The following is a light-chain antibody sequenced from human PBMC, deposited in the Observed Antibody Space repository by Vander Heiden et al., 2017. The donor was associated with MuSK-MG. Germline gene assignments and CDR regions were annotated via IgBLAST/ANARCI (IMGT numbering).Light chain of an antibody. V-gene: IGLV3-21*02. CDR3: QVWDSSSDHRVV. Sequence: SYVLTQPPSVSVAPGQTARITCGGNNIGSKGVHWYQQKPGQAPVLVVYDDSDRPPGIPERFSGSTSGNTATLTISRVEAGDEADYYCQVWDSSSDHRVVFGGGTKLTVL. CDR1: NIGSKG. CDR2: DDS. J-gene: IGLJ2*01.